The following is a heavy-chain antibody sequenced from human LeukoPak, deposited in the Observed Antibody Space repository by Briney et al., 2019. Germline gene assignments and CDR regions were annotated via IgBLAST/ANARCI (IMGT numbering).Heavy chain of an antibody. Sequence: GGSLRLSCAASGFTFSSYGMHWVRQAPGKGLEWVAFIRYDGSNKYYADSVKGRFTISRDNSKNTLYLQMNSLGAEDTAVYYCANQYCSSTSCYIAYWGQGTLVTVSS. D-gene: IGHD2-2*02. V-gene: IGHV3-30*02. J-gene: IGHJ4*02. CDR3: ANQYCSSTSCYIAY. CDR2: IRYDGSNK. CDR1: GFTFSSYG.